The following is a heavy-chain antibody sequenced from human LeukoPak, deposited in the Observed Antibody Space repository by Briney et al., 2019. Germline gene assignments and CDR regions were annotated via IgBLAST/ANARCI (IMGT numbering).Heavy chain of an antibody. CDR1: GFTFTDYY. CDR3: ARGMTSAYDFWSGKNYWYFDL. V-gene: IGHV3-11*01. D-gene: IGHD3-3*01. J-gene: IGHJ2*01. CDR2: ISSSGDTM. Sequence: GGSLRLSCAASGFTFTDYYMTWIRQAPGKGLEWISYISSSGDTMYYADSVKGRFTISRDNAKNSLYLQMSSLRAEDTAIFYCARGMTSAYDFWSGKNYWYFDLWGRGTLVSVSS.